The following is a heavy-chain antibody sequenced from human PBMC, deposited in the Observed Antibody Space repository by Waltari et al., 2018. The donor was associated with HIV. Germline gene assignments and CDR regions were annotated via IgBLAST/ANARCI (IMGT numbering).Heavy chain of an antibody. V-gene: IGHV3-11*01. Sequence: QVQLVESGGGLVRPGGSLRLSCAASGFTSSAYYMCWIRQAPGKGLECVSYISSSGNTVYYAESLKGRFTISRDNAKNSLFLQMDNLRVDDTAVYYCARDDTVMAYFDSWGQGALVTVSS. CDR1: GFTSSAYY. D-gene: IGHD5-18*01. CDR2: ISSSGNTV. J-gene: IGHJ4*02. CDR3: ARDDTVMAYFDS.